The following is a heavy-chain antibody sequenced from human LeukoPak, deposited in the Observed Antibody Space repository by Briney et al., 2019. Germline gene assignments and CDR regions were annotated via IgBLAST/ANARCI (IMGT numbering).Heavy chain of an antibody. CDR1: GGSFSGYY. Sequence: SETLSLTCAVYGGSFSGYYWSWIRQPPGKGLEWIGEINHSGSTNYNPSLKSRVTISVDTSKNQFSLKLSSVTAADTAVYYCARAGYGDYGLAGGAFDIWGQGTMVTVSS. J-gene: IGHJ3*02. CDR3: ARAGYGDYGLAGGAFDI. D-gene: IGHD4-17*01. CDR2: INHSGST. V-gene: IGHV4-34*01.